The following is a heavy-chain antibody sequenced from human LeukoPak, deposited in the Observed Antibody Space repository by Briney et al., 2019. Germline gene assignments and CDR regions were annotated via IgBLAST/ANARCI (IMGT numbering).Heavy chain of an antibody. CDR1: GGSFSGYY. D-gene: IGHD3-3*01. Sequence: PSETLSLTCAVYGGSFSGYYWSWIRQPPGKGLEWSGEINHSGSTNYNPSLKSRVTISVDTSKNQFSLKLSSVTAADTAVYYCARDLIKIFGVVKGFDPWGPGTLVTVSS. V-gene: IGHV4-34*01. CDR3: ARDLIKIFGVVKGFDP. CDR2: INHSGST. J-gene: IGHJ5*02.